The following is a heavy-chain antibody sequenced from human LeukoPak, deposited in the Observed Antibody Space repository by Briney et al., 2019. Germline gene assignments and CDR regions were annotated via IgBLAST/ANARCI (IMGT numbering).Heavy chain of an antibody. D-gene: IGHD2-21*01. CDR2: IKQDGSEI. CDR3: ARYCGGDCYGMDV. J-gene: IGHJ6*02. V-gene: IGHV3-7*01. CDR1: GFTFSSYS. Sequence: GGSLRLSCAASGFTFSSYSMNWVRQAPGKGLEWVANIKQDGSEIHYVDSVKGRFTISRENAKKSLYLQMNSLRAEDTAVYYCARYCGGDCYGMDVWGQGTTVTVSS.